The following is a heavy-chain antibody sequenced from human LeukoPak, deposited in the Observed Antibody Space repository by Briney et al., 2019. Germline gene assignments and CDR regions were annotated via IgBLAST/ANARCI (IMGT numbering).Heavy chain of an antibody. CDR2: IKSKTDGETT. V-gene: IGHV3-15*01. D-gene: IGHD3-10*01. CDR1: GSTFTNAW. J-gene: IGHJ4*02. CDR3: TTDLGTYYHGSQRLIPIDY. Sequence: GGSLRLSCVDSGSTFTNAWMSWVRQAPGKGLEWIGRIKSKTDGETTNYAEPVRGRFTISRDDSKSAVYLQMNSLKIEDTAVYYCTTDLGTYYHGSQRLIPIDYWGQGTLVTVSS.